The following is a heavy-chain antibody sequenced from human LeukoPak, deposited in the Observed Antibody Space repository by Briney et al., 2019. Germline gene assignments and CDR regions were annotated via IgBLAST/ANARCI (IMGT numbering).Heavy chain of an antibody. V-gene: IGHV3-23*01. CDR3: AKGQGYNYGDSIDY. Sequence: GGSLRLSCAASGFTFNNYAMTWVRQAPGKGLEWVSLINGGAGSSYYADSVKGRFTVSRDNSKNTLYLQMNSLGDDDTAVYYCAKGQGYNYGDSIDYWGQGTLVTVSS. CDR1: GFTFNNYA. D-gene: IGHD5-18*01. CDR2: INGGAGSS. J-gene: IGHJ4*02.